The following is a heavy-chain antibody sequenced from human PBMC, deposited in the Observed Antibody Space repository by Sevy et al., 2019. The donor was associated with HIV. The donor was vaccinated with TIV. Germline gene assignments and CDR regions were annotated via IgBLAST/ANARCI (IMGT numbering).Heavy chain of an antibody. V-gene: IGHV4-59*08. CDR1: GGSITSLY. CDR2: IYYNGHI. D-gene: IGHD1-26*01. CDR3: AGENAWGRGYS. Sequence: SETLSLTCTVSGGSITSLYWNWIRQPPGKGLEWIVNIYYNGHINYNPSLKSRVTLSLDPSKNQFSLRLSSVTAADTAMYYCAGENAWGRGYSWGQGTLVTVSS. J-gene: IGHJ4*02.